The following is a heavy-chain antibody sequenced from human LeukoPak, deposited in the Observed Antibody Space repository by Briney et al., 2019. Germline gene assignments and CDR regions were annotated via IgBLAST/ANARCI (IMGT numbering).Heavy chain of an antibody. Sequence: ASVKVSCKASGYTFTSYYMHWVRQAPGQGLEWMGMINPSGGSTTYAQKSQGRVTMTRDMSTSTVYMELSSLRSEDTAVYYSARDYGDYAQLDYWGQGTLVTVSS. CDR1: GYTFTSYY. CDR2: INPSGGST. D-gene: IGHD4-17*01. CDR3: ARDYGDYAQLDY. V-gene: IGHV1-46*01. J-gene: IGHJ4*02.